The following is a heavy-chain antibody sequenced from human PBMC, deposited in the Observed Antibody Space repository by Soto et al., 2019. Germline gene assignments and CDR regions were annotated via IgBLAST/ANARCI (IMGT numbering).Heavy chain of an antibody. V-gene: IGHV4-31*03. CDR2: IYYSGST. CDR1: GGSISSGGYY. CDR3: ARGHFGYSGYDPFDY. D-gene: IGHD5-12*01. J-gene: IGHJ4*02. Sequence: PSETLSLTCTVSGGSISSGGYYWSWIRHHPGKGLEWIGYIYYSGSTYYNPSLKSRVTISVDTSKNQFSLKLSSVTAADTAVYYCARGHFGYSGYDPFDYWGQGTLVTVSS.